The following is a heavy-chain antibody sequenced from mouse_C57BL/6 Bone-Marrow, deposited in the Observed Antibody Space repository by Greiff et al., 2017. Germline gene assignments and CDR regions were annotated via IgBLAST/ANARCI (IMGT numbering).Heavy chain of an antibody. CDR2: IYPRSGNT. D-gene: IGHD1-1*01. CDR1: GYTFTSYG. CDR3: ARSPYYYGSSYGGY. V-gene: IGHV1-81*01. Sequence: SGAELARPGASVKLSCKASGYTFTSYGISWVKQRTGQGLEWIGEIYPRSGNTYYNEKFKGKATLTADKSSSTAYMELRSLTSEDSAVYFCARSPYYYGSSYGGYWGQGTTLTVSS. J-gene: IGHJ2*01.